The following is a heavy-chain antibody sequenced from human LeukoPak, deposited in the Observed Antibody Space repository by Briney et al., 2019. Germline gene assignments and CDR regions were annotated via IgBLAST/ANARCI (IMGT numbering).Heavy chain of an antibody. CDR1: GGSISRYY. V-gene: IGHV4-59*01. Sequence: SETLSLTCTVSGGSISRYYWSWIRQPPGKGLEWIGYIYYSGSTNYNPSLKSRVTISVETSKNQFSLKLSSVTAADTAVYYCARGGSSSWAYNFDYWGRGTLVTVSS. CDR3: ARGGSSSWAYNFDY. D-gene: IGHD6-13*01. CDR2: IYYSGST. J-gene: IGHJ4*02.